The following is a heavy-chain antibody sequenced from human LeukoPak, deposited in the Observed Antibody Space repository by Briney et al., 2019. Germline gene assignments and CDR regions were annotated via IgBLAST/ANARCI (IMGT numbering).Heavy chain of an antibody. CDR2: IYPGDSDT. CDR3: ARLRERDIVVVPAAAGWFDP. V-gene: IGHV5-51*01. CDR1: GYSFTSYW. J-gene: IGHJ5*02. Sequence: GESLKISCKGSGYSFTSYWIGWVRQMPGKGLEWMGIIYPGDSDTRYSPSFQGQVTISADKSISTAYLQWSSLKASDTAMYYCARLRERDIVVVPAAAGWFDPWGQGTLVTVSS. D-gene: IGHD2-2*01.